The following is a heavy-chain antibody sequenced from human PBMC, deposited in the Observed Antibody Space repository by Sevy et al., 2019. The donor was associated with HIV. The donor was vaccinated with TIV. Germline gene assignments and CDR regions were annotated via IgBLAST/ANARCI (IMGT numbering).Heavy chain of an antibody. CDR3: AREAFSSSSSGLIHGLSLGY. J-gene: IGHJ4*02. V-gene: IGHV1-69*13. CDR2: IIPIFGTA. CDR1: GGTFSSYA. Sequence: ASVKVSCKASGGTFSSYAISWVRQAPGQGLEWMGGIIPIFGTANYAQKFQGRVTITADESTSTAYMELSSLRSEDTAVYYCAREAFSSSSSGLIHGLSLGYWGQGTLVTVSS. D-gene: IGHD6-6*01.